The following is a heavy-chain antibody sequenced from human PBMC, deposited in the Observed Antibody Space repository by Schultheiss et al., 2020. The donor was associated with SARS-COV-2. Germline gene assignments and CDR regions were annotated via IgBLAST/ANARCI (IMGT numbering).Heavy chain of an antibody. J-gene: IGHJ5*02. Sequence: SETLSLTCTVSGDSITRSYYYWAWIRQPPGKGLDWIGNIYYSGSTYYNPSLKSRVTISVDTSRNQFSLKLSSVTAADTAVYYCAKGGQLLFWYNWFDPWGQGTLVTVSS. CDR1: GDSITRSYYY. CDR2: IYYSGST. V-gene: IGHV4-39*07. D-gene: IGHD2-2*01. CDR3: AKGGQLLFWYNWFDP.